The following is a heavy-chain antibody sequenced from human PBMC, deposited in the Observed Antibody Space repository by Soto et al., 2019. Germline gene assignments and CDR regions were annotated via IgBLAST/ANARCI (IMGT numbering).Heavy chain of an antibody. J-gene: IGHJ4*02. CDR1: GYTFTSYG. V-gene: IGHV1-18*01. CDR2: ISAYNGNT. D-gene: IGHD5-18*01. CDR3: ARDQPGYSYGYGLGY. Sequence: GASVKVSCKASGYTFTSYGISWVRQAPGQGLEWMGWISAYNGNTNYAQKLQGRVTMTTDTSTSTAYMELNSLRAEDTAVYYCARDQPGYSYGYGLGYWGQGTLVTVSS.